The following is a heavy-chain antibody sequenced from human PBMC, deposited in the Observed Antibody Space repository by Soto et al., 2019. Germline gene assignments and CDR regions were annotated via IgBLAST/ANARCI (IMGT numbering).Heavy chain of an antibody. CDR1: GGSISRGGYY. J-gene: IGHJ3*02. D-gene: IGHD3-16*01. V-gene: IGHV4-31*03. CDR3: ARGAYGSGDAFDI. CDR2: IYYSGST. Sequence: ALSLTCTVSGGSISRGGYYWSWIRQHPGKGLEWIGYIYYSGSTYYNPSLKSRVTISVDTSKNQFSLKLSSVTAADTAVYYCARGAYGSGDAFDIWGQGKMVTVSS.